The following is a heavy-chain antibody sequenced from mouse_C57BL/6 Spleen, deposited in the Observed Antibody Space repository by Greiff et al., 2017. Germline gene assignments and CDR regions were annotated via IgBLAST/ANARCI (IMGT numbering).Heavy chain of an antibody. CDR3: ARQGYYSNLYAMDY. D-gene: IGHD2-5*01. CDR1: GFTFSDYY. V-gene: IGHV5-12*01. Sequence: EVMLVESGGGLVQPGGSLKLSCAASGFTFSDYYMYWVRQTPEKRLEWVAYISNGGGSTYYPDTVKGRFTISRDNAKNTLYLQMSRLKSEDTAMYYCARQGYYSNLYAMDYWGQGTSVTVSS. J-gene: IGHJ4*01. CDR2: ISNGGGST.